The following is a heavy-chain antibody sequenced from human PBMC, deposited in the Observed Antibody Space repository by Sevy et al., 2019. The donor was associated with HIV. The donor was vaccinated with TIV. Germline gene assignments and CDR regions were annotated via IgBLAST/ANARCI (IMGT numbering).Heavy chain of an antibody. D-gene: IGHD2-21*02. Sequence: GGSLRLSCVASGFTFSSYAMSWVRQAKGKGLEWVSVIRGGGGSVFFADSVKGRFTISRDNSKNTVYLQMSNLRAEDTAVYYCAKEKRYCGGDCYAPPTRFDPWGQGTQVTVSS. CDR1: GFTFSSYA. J-gene: IGHJ5*02. CDR2: IRGGGGSV. V-gene: IGHV3-23*01. CDR3: AKEKRYCGGDCYAPPTRFDP.